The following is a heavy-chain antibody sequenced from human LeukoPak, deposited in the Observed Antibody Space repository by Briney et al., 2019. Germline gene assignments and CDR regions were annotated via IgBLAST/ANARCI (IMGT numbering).Heavy chain of an antibody. Sequence: GGSLRLSCAASGFTFRNYAMHWVRQAPGKGLEWVAVIWYDGSNKYYADSVKGRFTISRDNSKNTLYLQMNSLRAEDTAVYYCARDLWFGELSPMDVWGQGTTVTVSS. V-gene: IGHV3-33*08. CDR3: ARDLWFGELSPMDV. CDR2: IWYDGSNK. J-gene: IGHJ6*02. D-gene: IGHD3-10*01. CDR1: GFTFRNYA.